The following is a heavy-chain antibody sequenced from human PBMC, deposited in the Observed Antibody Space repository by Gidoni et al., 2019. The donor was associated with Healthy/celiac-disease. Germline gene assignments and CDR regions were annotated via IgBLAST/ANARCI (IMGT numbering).Heavy chain of an antibody. D-gene: IGHD6-13*01. CDR2: IYYSGST. CDR3: ARGEQQLVPHFDY. Sequence: QVQLQESGPGLVQPSETLSRTCTVSGGSISSYYCSWIRQPPGKGLEWIGYIYYSGSTNYNPSLKSRVTISVDTSKNQFSLKLSSVTAADTAVYYCARGEQQLVPHFDYWGQGTLVTVSS. V-gene: IGHV4-59*01. J-gene: IGHJ4*02. CDR1: GGSISSYY.